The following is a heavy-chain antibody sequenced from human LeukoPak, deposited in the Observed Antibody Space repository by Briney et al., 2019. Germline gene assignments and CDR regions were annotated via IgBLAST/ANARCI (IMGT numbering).Heavy chain of an antibody. V-gene: IGHV5-51*01. Sequence: GESLKISCEASGYRFTTYWIGWVRQMPGKGLEWMGIIYPGDSDTRYSPSFQGQVTISADKSISTAYLQLSSLKDSDTAMYYCARRTTSSWYDFDYWGQGTLVTVSS. CDR2: IYPGDSDT. CDR3: ARRTTSSWYDFDY. D-gene: IGHD6-13*01. J-gene: IGHJ4*02. CDR1: GYRFTTYW.